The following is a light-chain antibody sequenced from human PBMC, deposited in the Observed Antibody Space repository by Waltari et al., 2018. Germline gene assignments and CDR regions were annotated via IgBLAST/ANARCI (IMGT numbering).Light chain of an antibody. V-gene: IGLV1-44*01. CDR3: ATWDDSLNAFV. CDR1: SSNIGSNT. Sequence: QSVLTQPPSASGTPGQRVTISCSGSSSNIGSNTVNWYQQVPGAAPKLLIYNSDGRPSGVPDRFSGSKSGTSASLAISGLLSADEADFYCATWDDSLNAFVFGTGTKVTVL. J-gene: IGLJ1*01. CDR2: NSD.